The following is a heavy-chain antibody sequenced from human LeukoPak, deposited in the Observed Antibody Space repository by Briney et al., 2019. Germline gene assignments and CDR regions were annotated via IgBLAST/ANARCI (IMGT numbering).Heavy chain of an antibody. V-gene: IGHV4-39*01. J-gene: IGHJ4*02. Sequence: SETLSLTCTVSGGSISSSSYYWGWIRQPPGQGLEWIGRIYYSGTTYYNPSLKSRVTISVDTSKNQCSLKLSSVTAADTAVYYCASTSRDGYNLKDYWGQGTLVTVSS. D-gene: IGHD5-24*01. CDR3: ASTSRDGYNLKDY. CDR1: GGSISSSSYY. CDR2: IYYSGTT.